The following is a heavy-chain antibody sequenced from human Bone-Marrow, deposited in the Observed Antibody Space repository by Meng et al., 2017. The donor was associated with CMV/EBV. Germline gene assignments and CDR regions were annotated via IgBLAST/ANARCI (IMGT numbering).Heavy chain of an antibody. CDR3: AKLKRMGQQRVPATQDDAFDI. D-gene: IGHD2-2*01. CDR1: GFTFSSYS. V-gene: IGHV3-21*04. J-gene: IGHJ3*02. Sequence: GESLKISCAASGFTFSSYSMNWVRQAPGKGLEWVSSISSSSSYIYYADSVKGRFTISRDNAKNTLYLQMNSLRAEDTAVYYCAKLKRMGQQRVPATQDDAFDIWGQGTMVTVSS. CDR2: ISSSSSYI.